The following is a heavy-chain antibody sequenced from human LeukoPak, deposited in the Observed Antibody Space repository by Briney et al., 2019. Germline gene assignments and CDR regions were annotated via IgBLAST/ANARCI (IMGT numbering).Heavy chain of an antibody. CDR1: GGTFSSYT. CDR3: AREEEIVVVPAAIWFDP. CDR2: IIPILGIA. J-gene: IGHJ5*02. D-gene: IGHD2-2*02. Sequence: ASVKVSCKASGGTFSSYTISWVRQAPGQGLEWMGRIIPILGIANCAQKFQGRVTITADKSTSTAYMELSSLRSEDTAVYYCAREEEIVVVPAAIWFDPWGQGTLVTVSS. V-gene: IGHV1-69*04.